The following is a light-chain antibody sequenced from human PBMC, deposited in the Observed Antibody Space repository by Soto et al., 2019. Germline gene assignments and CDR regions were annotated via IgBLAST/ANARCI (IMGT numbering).Light chain of an antibody. V-gene: IGKV3-20*01. CDR3: QQYGTSPPLT. CDR1: QTVSSSY. CDR2: GAS. Sequence: EIVLTQSPGTLSLSPGERATLSCRASQTVSSSYLAWFQQKPGQAPRLLIYGASYRATGIPDRFSGSGSGTDFTLTISRLEPEDFALYYCQQYGTSPPLTFGAGTRVEV. J-gene: IGKJ4*01.